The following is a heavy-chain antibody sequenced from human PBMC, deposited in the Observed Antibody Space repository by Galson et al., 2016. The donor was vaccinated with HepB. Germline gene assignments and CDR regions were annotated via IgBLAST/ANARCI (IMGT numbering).Heavy chain of an antibody. V-gene: IGHV4-39*01. Sequence: ETLSLTCTVSGGSISSSSDYWGWIRQPPGKGLEWIGSIYYSGRTYNNPSLRSRVSISVDTSKNQFSLKLSSVTAADTGVYYCARHAPNEGSGWILYFELWGRGTLVTVSS. CDR3: ARHAPNEGSGWILYFEL. D-gene: IGHD6-19*01. J-gene: IGHJ2*01. CDR1: GGSISSSSDY. CDR2: IYYSGRT.